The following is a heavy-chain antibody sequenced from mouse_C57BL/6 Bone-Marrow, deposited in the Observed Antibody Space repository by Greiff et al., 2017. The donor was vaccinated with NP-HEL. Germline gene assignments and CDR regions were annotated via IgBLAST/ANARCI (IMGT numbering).Heavy chain of an antibody. V-gene: IGHV1-64*01. CDR3: ARSSYYYGSRY. Sequence: QVQLQQPGAELVTPFSSFPFSFNSSFYTFTSYWMHWVKQRPGQGLEWIGMIHPNSGSTNYNEKFKSKATLTVDKSSSTAYMQLSSLTSEDSAVYYCARSSYYYGSRYWGQGTTLTVSS. J-gene: IGHJ2*01. CDR2: IHPNSGST. CDR1: FYTFTSYW. D-gene: IGHD1-1*01.